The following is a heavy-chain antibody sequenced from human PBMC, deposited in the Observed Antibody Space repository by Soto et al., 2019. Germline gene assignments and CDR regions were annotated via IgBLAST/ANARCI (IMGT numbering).Heavy chain of an antibody. Sequence: QVQLQQWGAGLLKPSETLSLTCAVYGGSFSGYQWTWIRQTAGKGLEWIGEINDSGNINYNPSLKSRVTIFLDTPKKQISLKLSSVTAADTAVYYCARGLILWFGELSRRGGYYFYMDVWGEGTTVIVSS. CDR2: INDSGNI. D-gene: IGHD3-10*01. J-gene: IGHJ6*03. CDR1: GGSFSGYQ. V-gene: IGHV4-34*01. CDR3: ARGLILWFGELSRRGGYYFYMDV.